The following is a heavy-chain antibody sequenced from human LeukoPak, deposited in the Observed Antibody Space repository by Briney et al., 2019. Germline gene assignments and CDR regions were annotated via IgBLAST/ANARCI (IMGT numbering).Heavy chain of an antibody. CDR3: ARDQYYFDY. CDR1: GASLTSYY. CDR2: IYTSGSP. J-gene: IGHJ4*02. V-gene: IGHV4-4*07. Sequence: SETLSLTCTVSGASLTSYYWSWIRHPAGKGLEWIGRIYTSGSPNYNPSLKSRVTMSVDTSKNQFSLKLSSVTAADTALYYCARDQYYFDYWGQGTLVTVSS.